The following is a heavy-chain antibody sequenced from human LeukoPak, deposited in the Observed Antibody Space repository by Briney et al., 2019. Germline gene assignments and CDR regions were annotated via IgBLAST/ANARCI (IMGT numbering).Heavy chain of an antibody. J-gene: IGHJ4*02. D-gene: IGHD3-16*01. CDR2: ISSGDNRT. Sequence: GGSLRLSCVASGFIFINYAMSWVRQTPGKGLEWVSVISSGDNRTYYADSVKGRFTISRDNSKNTLYLQMNSLRAEDTAVYYCAKDRGGSYAPFAHWGQGILVTVSS. CDR1: GFIFINYA. CDR3: AKDRGGSYAPFAH. V-gene: IGHV3-23*01.